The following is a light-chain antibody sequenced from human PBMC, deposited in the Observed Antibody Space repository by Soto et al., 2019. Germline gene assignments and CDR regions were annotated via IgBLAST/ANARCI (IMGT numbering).Light chain of an antibody. CDR2: DAS. CDR1: QSVSSY. Sequence: EIVLTQSPATLSLSPGERATLSCRAGQSVSSYLAWYQQTPGQAPRLLIYDASNRATGIPARFSGSGSGTDFTLTISSLEPGDFAVYYCQQRSNWPVTFGQGTKVEIK. J-gene: IGKJ1*01. V-gene: IGKV3-11*01. CDR3: QQRSNWPVT.